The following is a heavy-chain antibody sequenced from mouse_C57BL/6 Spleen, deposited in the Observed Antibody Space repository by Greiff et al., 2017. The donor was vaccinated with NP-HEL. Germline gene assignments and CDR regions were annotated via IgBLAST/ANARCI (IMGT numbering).Heavy chain of an antibody. J-gene: IGHJ1*03. Sequence: EVKLQESGPELVKPGASVKIPCKASGYTFTDYNMDWVKQSHGKSLEWIGDINPNNGGTIYNQKFKGKATLTVDKSSSTAYMELRSLTSEDTAVYYCARSFGSTGYFDVWGTGTTVTVSS. CDR3: ARSFGSTGYFDV. CDR1: GYTFTDYN. V-gene: IGHV1-18*01. D-gene: IGHD1-1*01. CDR2: INPNNGGT.